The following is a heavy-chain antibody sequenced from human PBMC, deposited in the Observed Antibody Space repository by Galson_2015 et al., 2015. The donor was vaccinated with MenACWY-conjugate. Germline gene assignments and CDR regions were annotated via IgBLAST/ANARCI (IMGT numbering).Heavy chain of an antibody. CDR2: ISGYNGQT. Sequence: QSGAEVKKPGESLKISCKASGYTLTRSGIIWVRQAPGQGLEWMGWISGYNGQTNYAQKIQGRVTMTTETSTSTVYMELRSLRFDDTAVYYCARGGSGWYTDTPDYWGQGTLVTVSS. D-gene: IGHD6-13*01. V-gene: IGHV1-18*01. CDR1: GYTLTRSG. J-gene: IGHJ4*02. CDR3: ARGGSGWYTDTPDY.